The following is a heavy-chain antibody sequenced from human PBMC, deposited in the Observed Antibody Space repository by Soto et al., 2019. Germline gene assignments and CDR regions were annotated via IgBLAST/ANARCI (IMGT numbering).Heavy chain of an antibody. CDR3: ARDPYYYDSSGYDEYFQH. D-gene: IGHD3-22*01. Sequence: GGSLRLSCAASGFTFSSYSMNWVRQAPGKGLEWVSSISSSSGYIYYADSVKGRFTISRDNAKNSLYLQMNSLRAEDTAVYYCARDPYYYDSSGYDEYFQHWGQGTLVTVSS. J-gene: IGHJ1*01. CDR1: GFTFSSYS. V-gene: IGHV3-21*01. CDR2: ISSSSGYI.